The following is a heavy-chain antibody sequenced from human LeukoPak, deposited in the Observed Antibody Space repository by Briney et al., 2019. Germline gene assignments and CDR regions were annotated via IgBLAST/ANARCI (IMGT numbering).Heavy chain of an antibody. V-gene: IGHV3-23*01. Sequence: GGSLRLSCAASGFTFSTYAMSWVRQAPGKGLEWVSTISGSGGNTYYADPVRGRFTISRDNSKNTLYLQMNSLRAEDTAVYYCAKDLSDSSGYYSFDYWGQGTLVTVSS. D-gene: IGHD3-22*01. CDR2: ISGSGGNT. J-gene: IGHJ4*02. CDR1: GFTFSTYA. CDR3: AKDLSDSSGYYSFDY.